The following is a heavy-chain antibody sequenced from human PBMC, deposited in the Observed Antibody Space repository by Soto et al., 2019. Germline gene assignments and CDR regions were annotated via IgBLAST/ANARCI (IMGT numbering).Heavy chain of an antibody. J-gene: IGHJ4*02. CDR2: IYHSGST. V-gene: IGHV4-30-2*01. CDR1: GGSISSGGYS. CDR3: VRVPDY. Sequence: QLQLQESGSGLVKPSQTLSLTCAVSGGSISSGGYSWSWIRQPPGKGLDWIGYIYHSGSTYYNPSLKRRVPISVDRSKHQSSLKLSSVTAADTAVYYCVRVPDYWGQGTLVTVSS.